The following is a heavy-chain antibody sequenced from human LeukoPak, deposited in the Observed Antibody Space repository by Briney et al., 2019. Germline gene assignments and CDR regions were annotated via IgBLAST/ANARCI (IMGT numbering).Heavy chain of an antibody. CDR3: ARGRNLFWSGYYYFDY. V-gene: IGHV4-34*01. Sequence: SETLSLTCAVYGGSFSGYYWSWLRQPPGKGLEWIGEINHSGSTNYNPSLKSRVTISVDTSKKQFSLKPKSVIAADTAVYYCARGRNLFWSGYYYFDYWGQGTLVTVSS. J-gene: IGHJ4*02. CDR2: INHSGST. CDR1: GGSFSGYY. D-gene: IGHD3-3*01.